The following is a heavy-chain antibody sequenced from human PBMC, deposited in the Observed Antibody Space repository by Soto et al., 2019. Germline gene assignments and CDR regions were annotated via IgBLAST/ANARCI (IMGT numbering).Heavy chain of an antibody. CDR2: INPSGGST. D-gene: IGHD6-6*01. CDR1: GYTFTRYY. Sequence: QVQLVASGAEVEKPVASVKVSCKASGYTFTRYYMHWVRQAPGQGLEWMGIINPSGGSTSYAQKVQGRFTLTRDTSTSTGYRELSSLRSEDTAVYYCARGRDDIAPRPWTIDYWGQGTLITVSS. CDR3: ARGRDDIAPRPWTIDY. J-gene: IGHJ4*02. V-gene: IGHV1-46*03.